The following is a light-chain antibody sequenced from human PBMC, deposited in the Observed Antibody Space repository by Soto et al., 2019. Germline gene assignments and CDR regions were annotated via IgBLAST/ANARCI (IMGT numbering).Light chain of an antibody. J-gene: IGKJ1*01. V-gene: IGKV3-20*01. CDR3: QQYGSSPPT. CDR2: GAS. Sequence: EIVLTQSPGTLSLSPGERATLSCRASQSVRSSYLAWYQQKPRQAPRLLIYGASSRATGIPDRFSGSGSGTDFTLTISRLEPEDFAVYYCQQYGSSPPTFGQGTK. CDR1: QSVRSSY.